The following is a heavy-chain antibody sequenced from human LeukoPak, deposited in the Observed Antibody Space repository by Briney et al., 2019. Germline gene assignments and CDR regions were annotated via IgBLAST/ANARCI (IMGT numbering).Heavy chain of an antibody. CDR2: ISDSGRNT. D-gene: IGHD3-3*01. CDR1: GFTFSNYA. J-gene: IGHJ5*02. Sequence: GGSLRLSCAASGFTFSNYAMSWVRQAPGKGLEWVSSISDSGRNTYYADSVKGRFTISRDNSKNTLSLQMNSLRPDDTAVYYCASSHYDFWSGYSAWGQGTLVTVSS. V-gene: IGHV3-23*01. CDR3: ASSHYDFWSGYSA.